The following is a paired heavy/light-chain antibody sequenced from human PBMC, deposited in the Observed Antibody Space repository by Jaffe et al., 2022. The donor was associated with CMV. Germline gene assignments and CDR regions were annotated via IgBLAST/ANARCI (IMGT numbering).Light chain of an antibody. CDR1: QSVFYSPTNKNY. CDR2: WAS. Sequence: DFVMTQSPDSLPVSLGERATIHCKSSQSVFYSPTNKNYLAWYQQKAGQPPKLLIYWASTRESGVPDRFSGSGSGTDFTLTISSLQAEDVAVYYCQQFLNSPPTFGQGTRLEIK. CDR3: QQFLNSPPT. V-gene: IGKV4-1*01. J-gene: IGKJ2*01.
Heavy chain of an antibody. J-gene: IGHJ5*02. CDR3: TRSDGFSSGTKTGFGP. CDR2: VNHGGAT. CDR1: GGTFSGHF. D-gene: IGHD1-26*01. Sequence: QVHLQQWGAGLLKPSETLSLTCAVYGGTFSGHFWNWVRQSPGKGLEWIGEVNHGGATNYNPSLNSRVTISVDTSKNQISLTLNSVTAADTAIYYCTRSDGFSSGTKTGFGPWGQGTLVTVSS. V-gene: IGHV4-34*01.